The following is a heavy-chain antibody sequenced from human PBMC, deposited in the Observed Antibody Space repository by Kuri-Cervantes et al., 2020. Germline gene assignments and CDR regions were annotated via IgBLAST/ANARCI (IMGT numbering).Heavy chain of an antibody. CDR1: GGSFSGYY. Sequence: ESLKISCAVYGGSFSGYYWSWIRQPPGKGLEWIGEINHSGSTNYNPSLKSRVTISVDTSKNQFSLKLSSVTAADTAVYYCARGHSSGWYDYWGQGTLVTVSS. CDR2: INHSGST. V-gene: IGHV4-34*01. CDR3: ARGHSSGWYDY. D-gene: IGHD6-19*01. J-gene: IGHJ4*02.